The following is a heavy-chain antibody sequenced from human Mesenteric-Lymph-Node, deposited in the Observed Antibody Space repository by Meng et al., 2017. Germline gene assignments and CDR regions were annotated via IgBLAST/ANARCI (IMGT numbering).Heavy chain of an antibody. CDR2: ISPTGGSG. V-gene: IGHV1-46*01. D-gene: IGHD3-3*02. CDR1: GYNFATYF. Sequence: ASVKVSCKTSGYNFATYFIHWVRQAPGQGLEWMGIISPTGGSGTSAQRFQGRVTMTKDTSTKTMYMELSSLTSEDTAVYYCAREGMRTVRSISVYGMDVWGQGTTVTVSS. CDR3: AREGMRTVRSISVYGMDV. J-gene: IGHJ6*02.